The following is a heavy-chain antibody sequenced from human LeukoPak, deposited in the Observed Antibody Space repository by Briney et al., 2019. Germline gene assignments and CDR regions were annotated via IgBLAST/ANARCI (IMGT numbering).Heavy chain of an antibody. Sequence: GRSLRLSCAASGFTFSSYSMNWVRQAPGKGLEWVSYISSSSSTIYYADSVKGRFTISRDNAKNSLYLQMNSLRAEDTAVYYCATDPDYGGNDAFDIWGQGTMVTVSS. CDR1: GFTFSSYS. D-gene: IGHD4-23*01. V-gene: IGHV3-48*01. CDR2: ISSSSSTI. J-gene: IGHJ3*02. CDR3: ATDPDYGGNDAFDI.